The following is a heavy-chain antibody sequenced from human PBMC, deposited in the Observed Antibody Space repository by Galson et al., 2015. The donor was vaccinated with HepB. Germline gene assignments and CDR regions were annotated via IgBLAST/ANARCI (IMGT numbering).Heavy chain of an antibody. CDR1: GFTFSDYY. V-gene: IGHV3-11*06. CDR2: ISSSSSYT. J-gene: IGHJ3*02. Sequence: SLRLSCAASGFTFSDYYMSWIRQAPGKGLEWVSYISSSSSYTNYADSVKGRFTISRDNAKNSLYLQMNSLRAEDTAVYYCATTFVIDGSRDGYNWDAFDIWGQGTMVTVSS. CDR3: ATTFVIDGSRDGYNWDAFDI. D-gene: IGHD5-24*01.